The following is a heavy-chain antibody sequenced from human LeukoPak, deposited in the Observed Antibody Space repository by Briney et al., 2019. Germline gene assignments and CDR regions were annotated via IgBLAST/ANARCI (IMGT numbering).Heavy chain of an antibody. CDR3: TRQYQLDY. J-gene: IGHJ4*02. Sequence: GGSLRLSCTASGLTFGDYAMSWVRQAPGKGLEWVGFIRSKAYGGTTEYAASVKGRFTISRDDSKSIAYLQMNSLKTEDTAVYYCTRQYQLDYWGQGTLVTVSS. CDR1: GLTFGDYA. D-gene: IGHD2-2*01. CDR2: IRSKAYGGTT. V-gene: IGHV3-49*04.